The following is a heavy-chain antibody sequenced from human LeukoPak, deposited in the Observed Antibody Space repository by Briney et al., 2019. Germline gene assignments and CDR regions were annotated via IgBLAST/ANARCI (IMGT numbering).Heavy chain of an antibody. CDR1: GFTFSSYG. V-gene: IGHV3-30*18. CDR2: ISYDGSNK. J-gene: IGHJ4*02. Sequence: GRSLRLSCAASGFTFSSYGMHWVRQAPGKGLEWVAVISYDGSNKYYADSVKGRFTISRDNSKNTLYLQMNSLRGEDTAVYYCAKDPGKFWSGHDYWGQGTLVTVSS. D-gene: IGHD3-3*01. CDR3: AKDPGKFWSGHDY.